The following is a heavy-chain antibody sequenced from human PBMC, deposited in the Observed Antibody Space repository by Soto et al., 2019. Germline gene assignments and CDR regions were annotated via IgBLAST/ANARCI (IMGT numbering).Heavy chain of an antibody. D-gene: IGHD4-17*01. J-gene: IGHJ4*02. CDR2: ISSSGSTI. CDR3: ARLPRPPTVTNSY. CDR1: GFTFSDYY. V-gene: IGHV3-11*01. Sequence: GGSLRLSCAASGFTFSDYYMSWIRQAPGKGLEWVSYISSSGSTIYYADSVKGRFTISRDNAKNSLYLQMNSLRAEDTAVYYCARLPRPPTVTNSYWGQGTLVTVSS.